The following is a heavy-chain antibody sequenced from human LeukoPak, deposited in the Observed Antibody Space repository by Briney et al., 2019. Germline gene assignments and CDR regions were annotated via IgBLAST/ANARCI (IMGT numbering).Heavy chain of an antibody. CDR2: INHSGST. CDR3: ARGVTAMSPYFDY. Sequence: SETLSLTCAVFGGSFSGYYWSWLRRPPGKGLEWIGEINHSGSTNYNPSLKSRVTISIDTSKNQFSLRLSSVTAADTSVYYCARGVTAMSPYFDYWGQGALVTVSS. CDR1: GGSFSGYY. D-gene: IGHD5-18*01. V-gene: IGHV4-34*01. J-gene: IGHJ4*02.